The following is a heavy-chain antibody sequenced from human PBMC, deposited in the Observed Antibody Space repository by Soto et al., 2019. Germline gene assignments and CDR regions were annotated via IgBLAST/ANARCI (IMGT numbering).Heavy chain of an antibody. D-gene: IGHD2-15*01. CDR2: ISDSGGST. CDR3: AEDIFTIRRGHSHFEY. Sequence: EVQLLESGGGWVQPAGSLRLSCAASGFTFSSYAMNWVRQAPGKGLDWVSAISDSGGSTYYADSVKGRFTISRENSKNTLYLQMQSLRAEDTAVNYCAEDIFTIRRGHSHFEYRGQRTLVAVSS. J-gene: IGHJ4*02. CDR1: GFTFSSYA. V-gene: IGHV3-23*01.